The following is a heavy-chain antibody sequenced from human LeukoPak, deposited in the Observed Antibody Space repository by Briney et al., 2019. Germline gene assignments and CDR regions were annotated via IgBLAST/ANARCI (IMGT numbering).Heavy chain of an antibody. D-gene: IGHD2-2*01. Sequence: GASVKVSCKTSGYTFTSYHMHWVRQAPGQGLEWVAIIKSTGDTTVYAQRFQGRVTVTRDTSTSTVYMDLSSLSSEDTAVYHCVREDAHTYYFDFWGPGTLVTVSS. CDR3: VREDAHTYYFDF. J-gene: IGHJ4*02. CDR1: GYTFTSYH. V-gene: IGHV1-46*01. CDR2: IKSTGDTT.